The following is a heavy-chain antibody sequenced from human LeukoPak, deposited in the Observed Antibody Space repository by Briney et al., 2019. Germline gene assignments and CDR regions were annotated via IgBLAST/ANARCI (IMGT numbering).Heavy chain of an antibody. CDR3: ARDGIAARPREFFVGYYMDV. V-gene: IGHV1-69*05. CDR1: GGTFSSYA. J-gene: IGHJ6*03. D-gene: IGHD6-6*01. Sequence: SVKVSCKASGGTFSSYAISRVRQAPGQGLEWMGGIIPIFGTANYAQKFQGRVTITTDESTSTAYMELSSLRSEDTAVYYCARDGIAARPREFFVGYYMDVWGKGTTVTVSS. CDR2: IIPIFGTA.